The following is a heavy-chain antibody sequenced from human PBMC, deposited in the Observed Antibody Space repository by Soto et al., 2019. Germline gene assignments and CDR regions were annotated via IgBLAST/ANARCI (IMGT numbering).Heavy chain of an antibody. CDR1: GGTFSSYT. J-gene: IGHJ4*02. CDR3: ARGMGQQLEPYFYY. V-gene: IGHV1-69*02. Sequence: QVQLVQSGAEVKKPGSSVKVSCKASGGTFSSYTISWVRQAPGQGLEWMGRIIPILGIANYAQKFQGRVTNTADKSTSTAYMELSSLRSEDTAVYYCARGMGQQLEPYFYYWGQGTLVTVSS. D-gene: IGHD6-13*01. CDR2: IIPILGIA.